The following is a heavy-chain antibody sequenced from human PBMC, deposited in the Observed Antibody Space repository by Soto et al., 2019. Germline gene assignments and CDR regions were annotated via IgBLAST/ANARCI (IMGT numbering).Heavy chain of an antibody. CDR2: ISYDGSNK. CDR3: ARDTEIVLVPAAIDY. CDR1: GFTFSSYA. V-gene: IGHV3-30-3*01. Sequence: PGGSLRLSCAASGFTFSSYAMHWVRQAPGKGLEWVAVISYDGSNKYYADSVKGRFTISRDNSKNTLYLQMNSLRAEDTAVYYCARDTEIVLVPAAIDYWGQGT. D-gene: IGHD2-2*01. J-gene: IGHJ4*02.